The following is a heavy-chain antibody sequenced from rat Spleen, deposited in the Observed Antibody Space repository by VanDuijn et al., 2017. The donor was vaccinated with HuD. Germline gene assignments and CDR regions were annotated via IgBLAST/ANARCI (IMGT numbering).Heavy chain of an antibody. V-gene: IGHV5-31*01. D-gene: IGHD5-1*01. Sequence: EVQLVESGEGLVQPGRSLKLSCVASGFTFNNYWMTWIRQAPGKGLEWVATISNTGANTYYPDSTKGRFTVSRDNAESTLSLQMNSLTSEYTATYYCATSNWDCFDSWGQGVMVTVSS. CDR1: GFTFNNYW. CDR2: ISNTGANT. CDR3: ATSNWDCFDS. J-gene: IGHJ2*01.